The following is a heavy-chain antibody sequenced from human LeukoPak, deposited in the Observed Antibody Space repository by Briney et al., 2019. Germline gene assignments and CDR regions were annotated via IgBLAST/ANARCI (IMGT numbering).Heavy chain of an antibody. D-gene: IGHD4-17*01. CDR1: GGSINSYF. CDR3: TVTTPDWYFDL. Sequence: PSETLSFTCTVSGGSINSYFWSWIRQPPGKALEWIGYIYSSGSTSYNPSLKSRVTISVDTSKNQFSLNLSSVTAADTAVYYCTVTTPDWYFDLWGRGTLVTVSS. CDR2: IYSSGST. J-gene: IGHJ2*01. V-gene: IGHV4-59*01.